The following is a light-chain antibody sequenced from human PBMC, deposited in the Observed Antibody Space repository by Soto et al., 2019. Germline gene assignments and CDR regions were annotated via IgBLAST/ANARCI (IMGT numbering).Light chain of an antibody. CDR1: QSVTYN. CDR2: GAS. CDR3: QQYGSSPWT. Sequence: ETMLTQPPATLSASPGEIVTLSWRATQSVTYNLAWYQQKPGQAPRLRIDGASTRATGIPDRCSGRGSGTDCTLNISRLEPEDLAVYYCQQYGSSPWTVGQGTKVEIK. J-gene: IGKJ1*01. V-gene: IGKV3-20*01.